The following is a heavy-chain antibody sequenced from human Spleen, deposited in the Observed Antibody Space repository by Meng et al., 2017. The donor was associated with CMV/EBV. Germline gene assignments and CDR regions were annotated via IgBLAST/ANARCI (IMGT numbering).Heavy chain of an antibody. CDR3: ARHCRRGGFGVTFKGGWFDP. Sequence: SETLSLTCAVYGGSFSGYYWSWIRQPPGKGLEWIGSIYYSGSTYYNPSLKSRVTISVDTSKNQFSLKLSSVTAADTAVYYCARHCRRGGFGVTFKGGWFDPWGQGTLVTVSS. J-gene: IGHJ5*02. V-gene: IGHV4-34*01. CDR2: IYYSGST. D-gene: IGHD3-3*01. CDR1: GGSFSGYY.